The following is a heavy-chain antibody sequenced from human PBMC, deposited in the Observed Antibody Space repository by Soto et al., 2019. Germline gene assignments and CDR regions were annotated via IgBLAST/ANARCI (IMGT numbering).Heavy chain of an antibody. D-gene: IGHD1-1*01. CDR1: GDSIRNGFYY. V-gene: IGHV4-31*03. CDR3: AKNETTRPWFNP. Sequence: QVQLQESGPGLVKPSQTLSLICTVSGDSIRNGFYYWSWIRQHPGKGLEWIGNIYYVGSTSYNPSLKSRVTISIDRSKNQFSLTLNSVTAADTAVYYCAKNETTRPWFNPSGQGTLVIVSS. J-gene: IGHJ5*02. CDR2: IYYVGST.